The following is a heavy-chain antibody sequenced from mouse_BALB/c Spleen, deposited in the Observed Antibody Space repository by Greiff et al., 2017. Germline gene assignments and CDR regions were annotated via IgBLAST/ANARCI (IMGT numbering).Heavy chain of an antibody. CDR3: ARITTATAMDY. CDR2: IYPGDGDT. CDR1: GYAFSSSW. D-gene: IGHD1-2*01. Sequence: QVQLQQSGAELAKPGASVKISCKASGYAFSSSWMNWVKQRPGQGLEWIGRIYPGDGDTNYNGKFKGKATLTADKSSSTAYMQLSSLTSVDSAVYFCARITTATAMDYWGQGTSVTVSS. V-gene: IGHV1-80*01. J-gene: IGHJ4*01.